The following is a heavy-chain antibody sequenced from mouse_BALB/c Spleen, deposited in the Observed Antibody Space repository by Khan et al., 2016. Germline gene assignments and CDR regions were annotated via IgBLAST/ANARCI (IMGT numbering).Heavy chain of an antibody. CDR1: GYSFTGYY. Sequence: VQLQQSGPDLVKPGASVKIACKASGYSFTGYYMHRVKQSHGKSLEWIGRVNPNNGGTRYNQKFKDTAILTVDKSFSTAYMELRSLTSEDSAVFYCLRDAMDYWGQGTSVTVSS. CDR2: VNPNNGGT. V-gene: IGHV1-18*01. D-gene: IGHD1-1*01. J-gene: IGHJ4*01. CDR3: LRDAMDY.